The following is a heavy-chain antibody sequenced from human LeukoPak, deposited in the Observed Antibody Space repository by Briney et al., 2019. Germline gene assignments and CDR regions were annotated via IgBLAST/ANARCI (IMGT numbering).Heavy chain of an antibody. D-gene: IGHD3-22*01. CDR2: TNSDASST. CDR1: GFTFSSYW. CDR3: AKNYYDSSGLFDY. J-gene: IGHJ4*02. V-gene: IGHV3-74*01. Sequence: GGSLRLSCAASGFTFSSYWMHWVRQAPGKGLVWVSRTNSDASSTTYADSVKGRFTISRDNAKNTLYLQMNSLRAEDTAVYYCAKNYYDSSGLFDYWGQGTLVTVSS.